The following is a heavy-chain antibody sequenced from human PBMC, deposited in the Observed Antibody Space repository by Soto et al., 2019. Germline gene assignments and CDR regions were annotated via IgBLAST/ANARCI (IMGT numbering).Heavy chain of an antibody. Sequence: GGSLRLSCAASGFTFSEYYMSWIRQAPGKGLEWVSYISSSSSYTNYADSVKGRFTISRDNAKNSLDLQMNSLRAEDTAVYDSARVGESSGWSYFDSWGQGTLVPVSS. V-gene: IGHV3-11*05. D-gene: IGHD6-19*01. CDR1: GFTFSEYY. CDR3: ARVGESSGWSYFDS. CDR2: ISSSSSYT. J-gene: IGHJ4*02.